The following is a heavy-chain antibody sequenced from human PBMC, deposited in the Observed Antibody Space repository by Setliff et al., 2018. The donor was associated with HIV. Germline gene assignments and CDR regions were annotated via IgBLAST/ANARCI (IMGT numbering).Heavy chain of an antibody. D-gene: IGHD2-21*02. J-gene: IGHJ4*02. CDR3: ATLDHSGGNFLAY. V-gene: IGHV4-39*01. Sequence: PSETLSLTCTVSGVSLSSESYYWGWVRQPPGKGLEWVGSIYYNGKIFYNPSLRSRVTIFVDSSKSELSLRLKSATAADTAVYYCATLDHSGGNFLAYWGQGSLVTVSS. CDR1: GVSLSSESYY. CDR2: IYYNGKI.